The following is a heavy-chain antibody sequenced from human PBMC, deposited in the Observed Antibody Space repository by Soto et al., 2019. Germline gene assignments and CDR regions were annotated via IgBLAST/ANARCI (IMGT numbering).Heavy chain of an antibody. V-gene: IGHV3-23*01. J-gene: IGHJ4*02. Sequence: GGSLRLSCAASGFTFSSYATSWVRQAPGKGLEWVSAISGSGGSTYYADSVKGRFTISRDNSKNTLYLQMNSLRAEDTAVYYCAKDVYSYGWAGFDYWGQGTLVTVSS. CDR3: AKDVYSYGWAGFDY. D-gene: IGHD5-18*01. CDR1: GFTFSSYA. CDR2: ISGSGGST.